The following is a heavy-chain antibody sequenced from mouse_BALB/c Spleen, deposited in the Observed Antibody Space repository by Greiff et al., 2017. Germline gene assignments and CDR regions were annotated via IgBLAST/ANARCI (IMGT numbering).Heavy chain of an antibody. V-gene: IGHV1-15*01. Sequence: QVQLQQSGAELVRPGASVTLSCKASGYTFTDYEMHWVKQTPVHGLEWIGAIDPETGGTAYNQKFKGKATLTADKSSSTAYMELRSLTSEDSAVYYCTRRDYYGSAYWGQGTTLTVSS. D-gene: IGHD1-2*01. CDR3: TRRDYYGSAY. J-gene: IGHJ2*01. CDR2: IDPETGGT. CDR1: GYTFTDYE.